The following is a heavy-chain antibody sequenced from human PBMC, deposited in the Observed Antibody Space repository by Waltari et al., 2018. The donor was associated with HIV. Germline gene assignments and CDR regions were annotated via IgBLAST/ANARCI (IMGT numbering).Heavy chain of an antibody. CDR3: ARDVVRGEPSFSLNY. CDR2: INPSGGST. D-gene: IGHD3-10*01. J-gene: IGHJ4*02. CDR1: GYTFTSYF. Sequence: QVQLVQSGAEVKKPGASVTVSCQASGYTFTSYFMHWVRQASGQGLEWMGIINPSGGSTRYAQKFQGRVTMTRDTSTSTVYMELSSLRSEDTAVYYCARDVVRGEPSFSLNYWGQGTLVTVSS. V-gene: IGHV1-46*01.